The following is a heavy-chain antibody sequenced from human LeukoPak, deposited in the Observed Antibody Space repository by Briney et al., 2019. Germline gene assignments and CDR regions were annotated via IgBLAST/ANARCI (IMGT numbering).Heavy chain of an antibody. J-gene: IGHJ5*02. CDR1: GFTFSRYW. CDR2: IKEDGGKE. D-gene: IGHD6-13*01. CDR3: ARDRGIAADGTVGWFDP. Sequence: GGSLRLSCVASGFTFSRYWMSWVRQAPGKGLEWVANIKEDGGKEHYVDSVKGRFTISRDNAKNSLYLQMNSLRADDTAVYYCARDRGIAADGTVGWFDPWGQGTLVTVSS. V-gene: IGHV3-7*01.